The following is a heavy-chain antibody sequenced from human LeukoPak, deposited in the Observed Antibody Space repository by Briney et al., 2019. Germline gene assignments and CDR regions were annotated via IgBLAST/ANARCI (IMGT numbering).Heavy chain of an antibody. Sequence: GSLKVSCEASGYTLTELSMRWVRQAPGEGLEWVSYFIRKDGEIYYAQTLQGRVTISEDTSTNTPYMHMSSLRAEETPVYYCAAASSRYCSGGSCYRNFSYYGMDVWGQGTTVTVSS. CDR1: GYTLTELS. J-gene: IGHJ6*02. CDR2: FIRKDGEI. D-gene: IGHD2-15*01. CDR3: AAASSRYCSGGSCYRNFSYYGMDV. V-gene: IGHV1-24*01.